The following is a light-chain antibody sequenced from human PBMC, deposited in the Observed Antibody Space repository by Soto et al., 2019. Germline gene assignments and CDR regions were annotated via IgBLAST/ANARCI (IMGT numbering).Light chain of an antibody. Sequence: EVVLTQSPGTLSLSPGERATLSCRASQSLSSNYLAWYQQRPGQAPRLLIYGASSRAAGIPDRFSGSGSGTDFTLTISRLETEDVAVYYCQQYGSSLTWTFGQGTKVEIK. V-gene: IGKV3-20*01. J-gene: IGKJ1*01. CDR2: GAS. CDR1: QSLSSNY. CDR3: QQYGSSLTWT.